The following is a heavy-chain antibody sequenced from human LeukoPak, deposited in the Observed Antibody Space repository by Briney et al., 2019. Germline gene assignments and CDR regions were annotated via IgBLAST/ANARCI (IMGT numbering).Heavy chain of an antibody. J-gene: IGHJ6*03. CDR2: INHSGST. D-gene: IGHD6-13*01. CDR1: GGSFSGYY. Sequence: PSETLSLTCAVWGGSFSGYYWSWIRQPPGKGREWMGEINHSGSTNYNPSLKSRVTISVDTSKNEFSLKLSLLTAADPPVDSCCRAFAYGSSLPPVTTNYYYPMDVWGKGPTVPVSS. CDR3: CRAFAYGSSLPPVTTNYYYPMDV. V-gene: IGHV4-34*01.